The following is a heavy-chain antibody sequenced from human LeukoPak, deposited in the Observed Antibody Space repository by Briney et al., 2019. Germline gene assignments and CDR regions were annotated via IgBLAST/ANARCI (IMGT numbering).Heavy chain of an antibody. CDR2: LNSDGSST. CDR1: GFTFSNYW. V-gene: IGHV3-74*01. J-gene: IGHJ4*02. D-gene: IGHD3-16*01. CDR3: ARSRYDYIWGIDY. Sequence: GGSLRLSCAASGFTFSNYWMHWVRQASGKGLVWVSRLNSDGSSTNYADSVKGRFTISRDNAKNTLYLQMNSLRDEGTAVFYCARSRYDYIWGIDYWGQGTLVTISS.